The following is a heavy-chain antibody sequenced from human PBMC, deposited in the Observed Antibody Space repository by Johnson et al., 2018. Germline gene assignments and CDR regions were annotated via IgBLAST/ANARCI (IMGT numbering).Heavy chain of an antibody. J-gene: IGHJ3*02. D-gene: IGHD2-15*01. V-gene: IGHV3-30*04. Sequence: QVQLVQSGGGVVQPGRSLRLSCAASGFPFSSYAMHWVRQAPGKGLEWVAVISYDGSHQYYADSVKGRFTTSRDNSKNSLYLQRNRRGDEDPAGYYCAMVRIPYLSGGGCSDAFDICGQGTMVTVSS. CDR2: ISYDGSHQ. CDR1: GFPFSSYA. CDR3: AMVRIPYLSGGGCSDAFDI.